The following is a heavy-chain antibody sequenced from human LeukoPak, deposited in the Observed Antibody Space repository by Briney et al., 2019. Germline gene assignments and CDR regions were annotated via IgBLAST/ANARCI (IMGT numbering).Heavy chain of an antibody. V-gene: IGHV3-43*02. Sequence: PGGSLRLSCAASGFTFDEYAMHWVRQAPGKGLEWVSLISGDGGSTYYADSVKGRFTISRDNSKNSLYLQMNSLRTEDTALYYCAKVFDLEGWLQLWGTHFDYWGQGTLVTVSS. J-gene: IGHJ4*02. D-gene: IGHD5-24*01. CDR2: ISGDGGST. CDR3: AKVFDLEGWLQLWGTHFDY. CDR1: GFTFDEYA.